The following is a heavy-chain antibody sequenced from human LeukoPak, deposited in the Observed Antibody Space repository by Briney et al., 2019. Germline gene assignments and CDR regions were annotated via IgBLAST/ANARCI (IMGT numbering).Heavy chain of an antibody. J-gene: IGHJ4*02. CDR3: VKDRSRTTVTRFDS. CDR1: GFSFSNFW. D-gene: IGHD4-17*01. V-gene: IGHV3-7*01. CDR2: INQDGSEK. Sequence: PGGSLRLSCVASGFSFSNFWMIWVRQAPGKGLEWVANINQDGSEKNYVDPVKGRFTISRDNAKNSLYLQMYSLRAEDTAVYCCVKDRSRTTVTRFDSWGQGTLVTVSS.